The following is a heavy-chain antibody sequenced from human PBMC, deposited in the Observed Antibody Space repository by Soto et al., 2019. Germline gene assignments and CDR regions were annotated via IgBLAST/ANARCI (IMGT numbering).Heavy chain of an antibody. D-gene: IGHD4-17*01. CDR2: IWYDGTQK. CDR1: GFTFNTYS. Sequence: QVQLEESGGGVVQPGRSLRLSCEASGFTFNTYSMHWVRQPPGKGLEWLAAIWYDGTQKYYADSVKGRFIISRDNSKKTLYLEMNSLRAEDTAVYYCARAGGTTVTGLWHFDSWGQGPLVTVS. V-gene: IGHV3-33*01. J-gene: IGHJ4*02. CDR3: ARAGGTTVTGLWHFDS.